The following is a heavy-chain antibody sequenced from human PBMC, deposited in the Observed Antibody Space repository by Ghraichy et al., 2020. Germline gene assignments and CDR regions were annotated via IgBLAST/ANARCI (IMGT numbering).Heavy chain of an antibody. D-gene: IGHD3-10*01. CDR1: GFTFSTYG. CDR2: IWYDGVNK. J-gene: IGHJ4*02. CDR3: ARDLDGSLGY. V-gene: IGHV3-33*01. Sequence: GGSPRLSCAASGFTFSTYGMHWVRQAPGKGLEWVAIIWYDGVNKYYADSVKGRFTISRDNSDNTLYLQMNSLRAEDTAVYYCARDLDGSLGYWGQGTLVTVSS.